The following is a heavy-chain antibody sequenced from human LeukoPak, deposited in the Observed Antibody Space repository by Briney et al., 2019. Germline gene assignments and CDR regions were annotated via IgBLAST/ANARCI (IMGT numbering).Heavy chain of an antibody. CDR3: VGNGYYALDH. V-gene: IGHV4-30-4*01. J-gene: IGHJ4*02. D-gene: IGHD2/OR15-2a*01. Sequence: SETLSLICTVSGGSISSGDYYWSWIRQPPGKGLEWIGYIYYSGSTYYNPSLKSRVTISVDTSKNQFSLKLSSVTAADTAVYFCVGNGYYALDHWGQGTLVTVAS. CDR2: IYYSGST. CDR1: GGSISSGDYY.